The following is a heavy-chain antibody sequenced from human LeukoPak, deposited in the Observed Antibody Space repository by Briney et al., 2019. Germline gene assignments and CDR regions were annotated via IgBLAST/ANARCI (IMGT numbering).Heavy chain of an antibody. Sequence: PGGSLRLSCTASGFTTHYWLNWVRQSPGKGLEWVANIDRDGRVQHYVDSVEGRFTISRDSAKNSLALQMHSLRAEDTAVYYCARGEEYYGSGALEYYYMDVWGKGTTVTVSS. CDR1: GFTTHYW. CDR3: ARGEEYYGSGALEYYYMDV. J-gene: IGHJ6*03. CDR2: IDRDGRVQ. D-gene: IGHD3-10*01. V-gene: IGHV3-7*04.